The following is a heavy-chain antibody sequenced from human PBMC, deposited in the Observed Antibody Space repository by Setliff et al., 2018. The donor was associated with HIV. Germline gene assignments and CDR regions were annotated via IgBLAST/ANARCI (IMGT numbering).Heavy chain of an antibody. D-gene: IGHD3-3*01. CDR3: ARDTNLLDYNFWSGYYSWFYFDY. J-gene: IGHJ4*02. Sequence: KTSETLSLTCTVSLGSVDTHYWSWIRQPPGKALEWIGYIYYTGNTNYNPSLKSRVIISVDTSKNQFSLKLSSVTAADTAVYYCARDTNLLDYNFWSGYYSWFYFDYWGQGTLVTVSS. CDR2: IYYTGNT. CDR1: LGSVDTHY. V-gene: IGHV4-59*02.